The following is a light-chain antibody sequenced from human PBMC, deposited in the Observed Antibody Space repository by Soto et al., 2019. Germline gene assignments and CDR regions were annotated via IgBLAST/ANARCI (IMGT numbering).Light chain of an antibody. CDR2: DSS. CDR1: QSISNH. V-gene: IGKV3-11*01. J-gene: IGKJ2*01. Sequence: DIVLTQSPGTLSLSPGERATLSCRASQSISNHLAWYQQKPGQAPRLLVYDSSKRATGIPARFSGSGSGTDFTLTISSLEPEDFAVYYCQQRSNWPPSGYTFGQGTKLEIK. CDR3: QQRSNWPPSGYT.